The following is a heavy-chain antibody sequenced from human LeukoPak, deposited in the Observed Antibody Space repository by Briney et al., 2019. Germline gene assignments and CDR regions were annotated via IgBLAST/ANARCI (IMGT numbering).Heavy chain of an antibody. CDR3: ARLWFGELVTDS. J-gene: IGHJ4*02. CDR2: IYRSGST. D-gene: IGHD3-10*01. V-gene: IGHV4-61*02. Sequence: PSETLSLTCTVSGGSISSGSYYWNWIRQPAGKGLEWIGRIYRSGSTNYNPSLKSRVTISVDTSKNQFSLKLRSVTAADTAVYYCARLWFGELVTDSWGQGTLVTVSS. CDR1: GGSISSGSYY.